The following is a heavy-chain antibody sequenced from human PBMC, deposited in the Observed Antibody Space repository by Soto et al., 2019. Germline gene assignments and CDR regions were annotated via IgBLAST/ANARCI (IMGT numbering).Heavy chain of an antibody. CDR3: TRVVRGSNSLSYSYKDV. Sequence: QVQLVQSGAEVKKPGASVKVSCKASGYTFSSHGITWLRQAPGQGLEWMGWISASNGDTNYAQRLQGRVTVTTDTSATTAYLELRTLRSENTDVYYCTRVVRGSNSLSYSYKDVCGKVTAV. J-gene: IGHJ6*03. CDR1: GYTFSSHG. V-gene: IGHV1-18*01. CDR2: ISASNGDT. D-gene: IGHD3-10*01.